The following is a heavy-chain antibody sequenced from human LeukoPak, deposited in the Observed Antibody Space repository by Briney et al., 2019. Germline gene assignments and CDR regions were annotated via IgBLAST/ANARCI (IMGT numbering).Heavy chain of an antibody. CDR1: GYTFTGYY. V-gene: IGHV1-2*02. D-gene: IGHD6-19*01. J-gene: IGHJ6*03. Sequence: ASVKVSCKASGYTFTGYYMHWVRQAPGQGLEWMGWINPNSGGTNYAQKLQGRVTMTTDTSTSTAYMELRSLRSDDTAVYYCARRGSSGWYPYYYYYMDVWGKGTTVTISS. CDR2: INPNSGGT. CDR3: ARRGSSGWYPYYYYYMDV.